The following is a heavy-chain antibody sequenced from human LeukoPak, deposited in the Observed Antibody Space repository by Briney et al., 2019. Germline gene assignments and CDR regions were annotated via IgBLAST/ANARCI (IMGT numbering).Heavy chain of an antibody. J-gene: IGHJ4*02. CDR1: GGSFSGYY. CDR2: INHSGST. Sequence: PSETLSLTCAVYGGSFSGYYWSWIRQPPGEGLEWIGEINHSGSTNYNPSLKSRVTISVDTSKNQFSLKLSSVTAADTAVYYCARGWEDGYNPFDYWGQGTLVTVSS. CDR3: ARGWEDGYNPFDY. V-gene: IGHV4-34*01. D-gene: IGHD5-24*01.